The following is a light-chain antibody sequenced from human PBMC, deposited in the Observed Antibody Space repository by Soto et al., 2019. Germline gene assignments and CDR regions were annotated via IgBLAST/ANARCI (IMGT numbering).Light chain of an antibody. J-gene: IGKJ3*01. V-gene: IGKV1-5*01. Sequence: DIQMTQSPSTLSAPVGAGATITWRASQSISTWLAWYQQKPGEVPKLLIYDASSLESGVPSRFSGSGSGTEFTLTISSLQPDDFATYYCQQYKSYFNFGPGTKVDIK. CDR1: QSISTW. CDR3: QQYKSYFN. CDR2: DAS.